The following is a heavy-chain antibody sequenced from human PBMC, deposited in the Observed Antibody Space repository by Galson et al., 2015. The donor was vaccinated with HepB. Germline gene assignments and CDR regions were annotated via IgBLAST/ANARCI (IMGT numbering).Heavy chain of an antibody. CDR2: ISSSRSTI. J-gene: IGHJ3*01. D-gene: IGHD2-21*02. CDR3: AGPSDLD. Sequence: SLRLSCAASGFTFSNVWMTWFRQAPGKGLEWVSYISSSRSTIYYADSVKGRFTISRDNAKNSLYLQMNSLRDEDTAVYYCAGPSDLDWGQGTMVTVSS. CDR1: GFTFSNVW. V-gene: IGHV3-48*02.